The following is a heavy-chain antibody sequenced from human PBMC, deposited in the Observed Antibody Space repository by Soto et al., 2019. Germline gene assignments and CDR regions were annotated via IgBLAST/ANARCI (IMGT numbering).Heavy chain of an antibody. CDR2: IVPVFPSV. CDR1: GGAFNNYA. D-gene: IGHD6-13*01. V-gene: IGHV1-69*18. J-gene: IGHJ6*02. Sequence: QVQLVQSGAEVKRPGSSVKVSCKASGGAFNNYAIYWVRQAPGQGLEWLGTIVPVFPSVYYAPRFQCRLTLSADGSPDTVDMMLPRLKSEDPAVYYCAREMPSTAAAYFYYGLNVWGQGTSVTVSS. CDR3: AREMPSTAAAYFYYGLNV.